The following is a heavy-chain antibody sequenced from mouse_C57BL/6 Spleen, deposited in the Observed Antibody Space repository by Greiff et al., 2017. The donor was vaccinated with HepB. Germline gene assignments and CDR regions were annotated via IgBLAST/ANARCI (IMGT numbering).Heavy chain of an antibody. CDR3: ARGEDITTVVATEAMDY. Sequence: EVKLQESGPGLVKPSQSLSLTCSVTGYSITSGYYWNWIRQFPGNKLEWMGYISYDGSNNYNPSLKNRISITRDTSKNQFFLKLNSVTTKDTATYYCARGEDITTVVATEAMDYWGQGTSVTVSS. CDR1: GYSITSGYY. CDR2: ISYDGSN. D-gene: IGHD1-1*01. J-gene: IGHJ4*01. V-gene: IGHV3-6*01.